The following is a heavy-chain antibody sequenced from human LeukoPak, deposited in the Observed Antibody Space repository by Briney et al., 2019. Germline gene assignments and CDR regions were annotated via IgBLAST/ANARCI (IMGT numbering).Heavy chain of an antibody. CDR1: GLTFSSYA. Sequence: GGSLRLPCAASGLTFSSYAMTWVRQTPGKGLEWVAAISGSGGTTYYADFAKGRFSISRDNSENTLYLQMYSLRAEDTAVYHCAKFFDPSGGASGWTWTMDCWGQGTLVIVSS. D-gene: IGHD6-25*01. CDR3: AKFFDPSGGASGWTWTMDC. CDR2: ISGSGGTT. V-gene: IGHV3-23*01. J-gene: IGHJ4*02.